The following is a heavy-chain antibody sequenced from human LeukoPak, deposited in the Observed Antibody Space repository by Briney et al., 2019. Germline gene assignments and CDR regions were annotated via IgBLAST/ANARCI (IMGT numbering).Heavy chain of an antibody. Sequence: SETLSLTCTVSGGSISSYYWSWIRQPPGKGLEWIGYIYTSGSTNYNPSLKSRVTISVDTSKNQFSLKLSSVTAADTAVYYCARRWSGENLFDYWGQGTLVTVSS. V-gene: IGHV4-4*09. D-gene: IGHD3-10*01. CDR3: ARRWSGENLFDY. J-gene: IGHJ4*02. CDR2: IYTSGST. CDR1: GGSISSYY.